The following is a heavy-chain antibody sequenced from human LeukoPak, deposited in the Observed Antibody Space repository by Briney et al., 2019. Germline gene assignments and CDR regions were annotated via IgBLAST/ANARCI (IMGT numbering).Heavy chain of an antibody. J-gene: IGHJ6*04. CDR2: IHYSGSS. V-gene: IGHV4-28*01. D-gene: IGHD2-8*02. CDR3: ATKPNVVYYFDV. CDR1: GYSISSVNW. Sequence: SDTLSHTRGVSGYSISSVNWLGWIRQPPGKGLEWIGYIHYSGSSYYSPSLKSRVTMSVDTSKRLFSLKLSSVTAVDTAVYDCATKPNVVYYFDVWGKGTTVTVSS.